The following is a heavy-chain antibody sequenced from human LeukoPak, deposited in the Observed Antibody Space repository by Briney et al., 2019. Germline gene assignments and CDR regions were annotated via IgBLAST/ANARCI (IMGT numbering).Heavy chain of an antibody. CDR1: GFTFRAYG. CDR3: ARDDVLGDNALDI. D-gene: IGHD2-8*02. J-gene: IGHJ3*02. V-gene: IGHV3-43*02. CDR2: ISGDGGST. Sequence: GGSLRLSCTASGFTFRAYGMYWVRQAPGKGLEWVSLISGDGGSTDYADSVKGRFTISRDNSKNTLFLQMNSLRAEDTAVYYCARDDVLGDNALDIWGQGTMVTVSS.